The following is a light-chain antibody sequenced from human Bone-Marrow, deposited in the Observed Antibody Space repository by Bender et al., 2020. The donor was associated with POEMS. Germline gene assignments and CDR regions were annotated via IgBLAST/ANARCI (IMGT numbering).Light chain of an antibody. J-gene: IGLJ3*02. V-gene: IGLV1-40*01. CDR1: GSNIGAGYD. CDR3: QSYDNSLSGLWV. CDR2: ANN. Sequence: QSVLTQPPSVSGAPGQGVTISCTGRGSNIGAGYDVHWYQQLPGTAPRLLIYANNNRPSGVPDRFSGSKSGTSASLAITGLQAEDEADYYCQSYDNSLSGLWVFGGGTKLTVL.